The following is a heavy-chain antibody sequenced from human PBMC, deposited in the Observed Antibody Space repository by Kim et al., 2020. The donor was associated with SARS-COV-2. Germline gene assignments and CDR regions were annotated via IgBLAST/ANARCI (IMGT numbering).Heavy chain of an antibody. V-gene: IGHV3-48*03. Sequence: GGSLRLSCAASGFTFSSYEMNWVRQAPGKGLEWVSYISSSGSTIYYADSVKGRFTISRDNAKNSLYLQMNSLRAEDTAVYYCARDLGTGTTRSYWGQGTLVTVSS. D-gene: IGHD1-7*01. CDR2: ISSSGSTI. CDR1: GFTFSSYE. J-gene: IGHJ4*02. CDR3: ARDLGTGTTRSY.